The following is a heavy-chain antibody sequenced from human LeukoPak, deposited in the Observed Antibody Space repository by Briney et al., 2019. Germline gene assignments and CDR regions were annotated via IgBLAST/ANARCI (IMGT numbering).Heavy chain of an antibody. CDR2: ISGSGGNT. J-gene: IGHJ4*02. V-gene: IGHV3-23*01. D-gene: IGHD3-10*01. CDR1: GFTFSSNA. CDR3: AKGARESYYFDY. Sequence: GGFLRLSCAASGFTFSSNAMSWVRQAPGKGLEWVSTISGSGGNTYYADSVKGRFTISRDNSKNTLYLQMNGLRAEDTAVYYCAKGARESYYFDYWGQGTLVTVSS.